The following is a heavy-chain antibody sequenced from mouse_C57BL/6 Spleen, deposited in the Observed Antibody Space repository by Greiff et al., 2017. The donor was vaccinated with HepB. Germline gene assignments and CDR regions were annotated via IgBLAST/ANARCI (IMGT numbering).Heavy chain of an antibody. CDR3: ARHEAGVDWYFDV. J-gene: IGHJ1*03. CDR1: GFTFSDYY. V-gene: IGHV5-12*01. Sequence: EVQLVESGGGLVQPGGSLKLSCAASGFTFSDYYMYWVRQTPEKRLEWVAYISNGGGSTYYPDTVKGRFTISRDNAENTLYLQMSRLKSEDTAMYYFARHEAGVDWYFDVWGTGTTVTVSS. CDR2: ISNGGGST.